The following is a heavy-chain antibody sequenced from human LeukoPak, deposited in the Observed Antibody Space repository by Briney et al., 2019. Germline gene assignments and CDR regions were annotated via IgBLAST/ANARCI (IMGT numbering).Heavy chain of an antibody. CDR2: IHSDGRSK. J-gene: IGHJ4*02. V-gene: IGHV3-30*02. CDR3: AKDLDGSYCVDF. D-gene: IGHD1-26*01. Sequence: GGSLRLSCAASGFTFNNFAIHWVGQAPGKGPEWVAVIHSDGRSKYYADSLKGRFTISRDNSKNTLYLQMNSLRSEDTALYYCAKDLDGSYCVDFWGQGTPVTVSS. CDR1: GFTFNNFA.